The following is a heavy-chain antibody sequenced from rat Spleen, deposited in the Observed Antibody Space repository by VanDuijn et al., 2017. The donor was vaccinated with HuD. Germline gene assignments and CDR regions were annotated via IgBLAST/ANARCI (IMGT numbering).Heavy chain of an antibody. CDR3: TTDSDWP. D-gene: IGHD4-2*01. V-gene: IGHV5-19*01. J-gene: IGHJ2*01. CDR2: ISPSGGST. CDR1: GFTFSNYG. Sequence: EVQLVESGGGLVQPGRSLKLSCAASGFTFSNYGMHWIRQAPTKGLEWVASISPSGGSTYYRDSVKGRFTISRDNAKSSLYLQMDSLRSEDTATYYCTTDSDWPWGQGVMVTVSS.